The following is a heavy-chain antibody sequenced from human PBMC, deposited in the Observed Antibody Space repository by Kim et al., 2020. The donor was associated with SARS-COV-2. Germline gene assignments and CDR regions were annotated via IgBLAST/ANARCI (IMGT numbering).Heavy chain of an antibody. J-gene: IGHJ4*02. CDR3: ARVPPMYYYLSGSYYIGPFDY. CDR1: GGSITSYY. V-gene: IGHV4-59*13. CDR2: IYYHGST. Sequence: SETLSLTCTVSGGSITSYYWSWIRQPPGKGLEWIGYIYYHGSTNYNPSFKSRVTISVDTSKSQMSLKLTSVTAADTAVYYCARVPPMYYYLSGSYYIGPFDYWGQGTLVTVSS. D-gene: IGHD3-10*01.